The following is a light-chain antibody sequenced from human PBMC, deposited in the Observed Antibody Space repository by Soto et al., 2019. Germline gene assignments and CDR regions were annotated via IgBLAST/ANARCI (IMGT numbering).Light chain of an antibody. CDR2: DAS. J-gene: IGKJ5*01. CDR1: LSVGSNY. Sequence: EIVLTQSPGTLSLSPGERATLSCRASLSVGSNYLAWYQQKPGQAPRLLIYDASNRATDIPARFSGSGSGTDFTLTISSLEPEDFAVYYCQQRSNWPPFTFGQGTRLEIK. V-gene: IGKV3-11*01. CDR3: QQRSNWPPFT.